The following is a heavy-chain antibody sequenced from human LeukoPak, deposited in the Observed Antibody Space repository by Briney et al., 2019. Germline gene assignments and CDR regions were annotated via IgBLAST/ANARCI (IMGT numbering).Heavy chain of an antibody. CDR1: GGTFSSYA. D-gene: IGHD1-26*01. CDR2: IIPIFGTA. CDR3: AVRGSYFLSGHYFDY. J-gene: IGHJ4*02. Sequence: SVKVSCKASGGTFSSYAISWVRQAPGQGLEWMGGIIPIFGTANYAQKFQGRVTVTADESTSTAYMELSSLRSEDTAVYYCAVRGSYFLSGHYFDYWGQGTLVTVSS. V-gene: IGHV1-69*01.